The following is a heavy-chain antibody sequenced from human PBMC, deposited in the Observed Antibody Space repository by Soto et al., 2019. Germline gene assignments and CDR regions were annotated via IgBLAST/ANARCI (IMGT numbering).Heavy chain of an antibody. J-gene: IGHJ4*02. V-gene: IGHV4-39*01. CDR2: VYKSGGT. CDR3: ARHHDAGYYVDY. Sequence: QLQLQESGPGLVKPSETLSLTCSVSGGSISSSTYYWVWIRQSPGKGLEWIGRVYKSGGTYYNPSRKSALSLSLDTPTIPFSANINSVAAAGAALYYCARHHDAGYYVDYWGQGILVTVSS. CDR1: GGSISSSTYY.